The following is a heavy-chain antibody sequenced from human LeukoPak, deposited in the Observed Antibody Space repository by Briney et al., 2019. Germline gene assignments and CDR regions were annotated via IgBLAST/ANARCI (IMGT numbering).Heavy chain of an antibody. CDR1: GGSISSYY. J-gene: IGHJ3*01. CDR2: IYTSGST. Sequence: PSDTLSLTCTVSGGSISSYYWSWIRQPAGKGLEWIGRIYTSGSTNYNPSLKSRVTMSVDTSKNQFSLKLSSVTAADTAVYYCARLFSSSWYRGAFDLWGQGTMVTVSS. CDR3: ARLFSSSWYRGAFDL. V-gene: IGHV4-4*07. D-gene: IGHD6-13*01.